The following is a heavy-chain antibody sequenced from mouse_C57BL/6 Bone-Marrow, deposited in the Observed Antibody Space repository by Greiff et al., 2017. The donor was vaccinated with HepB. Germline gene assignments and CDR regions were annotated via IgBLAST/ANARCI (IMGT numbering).Heavy chain of an antibody. CDR1: GYTFTGYW. Sequence: QVQLKQPGAELVKPGASVKLSCKATGYTFTGYWIEWVKQRPGHGLEWIGEILPGSGSTNYNEKFKGKATFTADTSSNTAYMQLSSLTTEDSAIYYCARWDYSNYEGGAMDYWGQGTSVTVSS. CDR2: ILPGSGST. V-gene: IGHV1-9*01. CDR3: ARWDYSNYEGGAMDY. D-gene: IGHD2-5*01. J-gene: IGHJ4*01.